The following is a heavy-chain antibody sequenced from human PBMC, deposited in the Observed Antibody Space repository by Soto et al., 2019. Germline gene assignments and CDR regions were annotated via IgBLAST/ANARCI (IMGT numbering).Heavy chain of an antibody. CDR2: IWYDGSNK. CDR3: AREGTAMDSFDY. J-gene: IGHJ4*02. Sequence: QVQLVESGGGVVQPGRSLRLSCAASGFTFSSYGRHWVRQAPGKGLEWVAVIWYDGSNKYYADSVKGRFTISRDNSKNTLYLQMNSLRAEDTAVYYCAREGTAMDSFDYWGQGTLVTVSS. D-gene: IGHD5-18*01. CDR1: GFTFSSYG. V-gene: IGHV3-33*01.